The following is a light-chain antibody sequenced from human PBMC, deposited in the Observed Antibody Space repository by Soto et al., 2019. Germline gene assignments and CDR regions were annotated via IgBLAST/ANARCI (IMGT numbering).Light chain of an antibody. V-gene: IGKV3-11*01. CDR1: QSVSSY. Sequence: EIVWTQSPATLSLSPGERATLSCRASQSVSSYLAWYQQKPGQAPRLLIYDASNRATGVPARFSGSGSGTDFTLTISSLEPEDFAVYYCQQRDSWWTFGQGTKVEIK. CDR3: QQRDSWWT. J-gene: IGKJ1*01. CDR2: DAS.